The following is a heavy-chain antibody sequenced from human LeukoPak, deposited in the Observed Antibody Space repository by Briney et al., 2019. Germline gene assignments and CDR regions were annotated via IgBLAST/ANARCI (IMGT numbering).Heavy chain of an antibody. Sequence: SETLSLTCTVSGGSISSYYWSWIRQPPGKGLEWIGYIYYSGSTNYNPSLKSRVTISVDRSKNQFSLKLSSVTAADTAVYYCASVDTAMVFFDYWGQGTLVTVSS. CDR3: ASVDTAMVFFDY. D-gene: IGHD5-18*01. CDR1: GGSISSYY. J-gene: IGHJ4*02. CDR2: IYYSGST. V-gene: IGHV4-59*08.